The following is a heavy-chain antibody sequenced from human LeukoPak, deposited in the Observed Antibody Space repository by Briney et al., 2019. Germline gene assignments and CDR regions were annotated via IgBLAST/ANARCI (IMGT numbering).Heavy chain of an antibody. CDR2: IYYSGST. Sequence: SVTLSLTCTVSGGSISSSSYYWGWIRQPPGKGLEWIGSIYYSGSTYYNPSRKSRVTISVDTSKNQSSLKLSSVTAADTAVYYCARQRGGIAAAWDYWGQGTLVTVSS. J-gene: IGHJ4*02. V-gene: IGHV4-39*01. CDR1: GGSISSSSYY. CDR3: ARQRGGIAAAWDY. D-gene: IGHD6-13*01.